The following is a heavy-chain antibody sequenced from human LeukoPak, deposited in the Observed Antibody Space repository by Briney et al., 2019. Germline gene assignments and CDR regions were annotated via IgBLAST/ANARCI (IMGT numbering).Heavy chain of an antibody. D-gene: IGHD2-15*01. J-gene: IGHJ4*02. Sequence: GGSLRLSCAASGFTFSSYGMHWVRQAPGKGLEWVAVIWYDGSNKYYADSVKGRFTISRDNSKNTLYLQMNSLRAEDTAVYYCASDYRVAATPTFDYWGQGTLVTVSS. CDR1: GFTFSSYG. CDR3: ASDYRVAATPTFDY. CDR2: IWYDGSNK. V-gene: IGHV3-33*01.